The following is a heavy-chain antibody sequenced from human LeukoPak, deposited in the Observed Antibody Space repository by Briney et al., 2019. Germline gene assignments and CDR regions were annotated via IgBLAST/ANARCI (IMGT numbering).Heavy chain of an antibody. J-gene: IGHJ4*02. CDR3: AISYSYGRIDY. V-gene: IGHV1-46*03. Sequence: ASVKISCKASGYTFTSYYMHWVRQAPGQGLEWMGIINPSGGSTSYAQKFQGRVTMTRDTSTSTVYMELSSLRSEDTAVYYCAISYSYGRIDYWGQGTLVTVSS. D-gene: IGHD5-18*01. CDR1: GYTFTSYY. CDR2: INPSGGST.